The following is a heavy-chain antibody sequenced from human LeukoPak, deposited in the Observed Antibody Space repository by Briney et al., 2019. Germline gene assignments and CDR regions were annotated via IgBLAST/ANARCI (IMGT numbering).Heavy chain of an antibody. CDR2: ISSSSSCI. CDR1: GFTFSSYS. J-gene: IGHJ4*02. V-gene: IGHV3-21*01. CDR3: ARDYSSSWYGGLNYFDY. Sequence: GGSLRLSCAASGFTFSSYSMNWVRQAPGKGLEWVSSISSSSSCIYYADSVKGRFTISRDNAKNSLYLQMNSLRAEDTAVYYCARDYSSSWYGGLNYFDYWGQGTLVTVSS. D-gene: IGHD6-13*01.